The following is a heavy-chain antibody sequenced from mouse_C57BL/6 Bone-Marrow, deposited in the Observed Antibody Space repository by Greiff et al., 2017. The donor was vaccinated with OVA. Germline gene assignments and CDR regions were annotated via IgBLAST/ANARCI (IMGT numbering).Heavy chain of an antibody. Sequence: VQLQQSGAELVKPGASVKLSCTASGFNFTHYYMHWVQQRPEPGLEWIGRIDPEDGETKYAPTFQGKATITADTSSNTAYLQLSSLTSEDTAVYCWARFGGFAYWGQGTLVTVSA. J-gene: IGHJ3*01. D-gene: IGHD1-1*02. CDR2: IDPEDGET. CDR3: ARFGGFAY. V-gene: IGHV14-2*01. CDR1: GFNFTHYY.